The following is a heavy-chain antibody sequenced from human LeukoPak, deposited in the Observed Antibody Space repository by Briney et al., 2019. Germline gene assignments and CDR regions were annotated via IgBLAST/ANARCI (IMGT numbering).Heavy chain of an antibody. D-gene: IGHD6-19*01. Sequence: SQTLSLTCAISGDSVSSNSAAWNWIRQSPSRGLEWLGRTYYRSKWYNDYAVSVKSRITINPDTSKNQFSLQLNSVTPEDTAVHYCARDLTSSGWYDYYGMDVWGQGTTVTVSS. CDR2: TYYRSKWYN. J-gene: IGHJ6*02. CDR3: ARDLTSSGWYDYYGMDV. V-gene: IGHV6-1*01. CDR1: GDSVSSNSAA.